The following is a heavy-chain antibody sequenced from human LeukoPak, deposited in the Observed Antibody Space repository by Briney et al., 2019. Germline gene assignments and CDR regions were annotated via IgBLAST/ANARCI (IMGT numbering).Heavy chain of an antibody. J-gene: IGHJ4*02. CDR3: ASPNGSGYFDY. Sequence: KPSETLSLTCTVSGGSISSSSYYWGWIRQPPGKGLEWIGSIYYSGSTYYNPSLKSRVTISVDTSKNQFSLKLSSVTAADTAVYYCASPNGSGYFDYWGQGTLVTVSS. V-gene: IGHV4-39*01. D-gene: IGHD3-3*01. CDR1: GGSISSSSYY. CDR2: IYYSGST.